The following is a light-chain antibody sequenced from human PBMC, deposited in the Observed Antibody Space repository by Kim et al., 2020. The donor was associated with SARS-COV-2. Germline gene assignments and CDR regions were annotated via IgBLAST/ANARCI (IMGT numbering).Light chain of an antibody. CDR3: QKYNSAPRT. V-gene: IGKV1-27*01. J-gene: IGKJ1*01. Sequence: ASVGDRVTITCRASQGISNYLAWYQQKPGKVPKLLIYAASTLQSGVPSRFSGSESGTDFTLTISSLQPEDVATYYCQKYNSAPRTFGQGTKVDIK. CDR2: AAS. CDR1: QGISNY.